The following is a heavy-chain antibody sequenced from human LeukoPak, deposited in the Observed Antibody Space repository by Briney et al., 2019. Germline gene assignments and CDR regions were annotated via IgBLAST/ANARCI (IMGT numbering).Heavy chain of an antibody. CDR2: IIPILGIA. CDR1: GGTFSSYT. D-gene: IGHD2-2*01. CDR3: ARDFRSSTFFDP. Sequence: SVKVSCKASGGTFSSYTNSWVRQAPGQGLEWMGRIIPILGIANYAQKFQGRVTIPADKSTSTAYMELSSLRSEDTAVYYCARDFRSSTFFDPWGQGTLVTVSS. J-gene: IGHJ5*02. V-gene: IGHV1-69*04.